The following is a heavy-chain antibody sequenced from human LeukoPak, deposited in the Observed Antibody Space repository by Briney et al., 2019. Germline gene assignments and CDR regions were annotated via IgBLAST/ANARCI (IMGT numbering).Heavy chain of an antibody. V-gene: IGHV4-61*01. CDR3: ATEAECSGGSGYSYGWFDP. Sequence: SETLSLTCSVSGGPDSSSPNKGTWIRQPPGKVLEWIEEIPYSGNACYNPSPRSRVTISIDTSTNQLSLTLDSVAAADTAVYDCATEAECSGGSGYSYGWFDPWGQQTQVIVSS. CDR2: IPYSGNA. J-gene: IGHJ5*02. CDR1: GGPDSSSPNK. D-gene: IGHD2-15*01.